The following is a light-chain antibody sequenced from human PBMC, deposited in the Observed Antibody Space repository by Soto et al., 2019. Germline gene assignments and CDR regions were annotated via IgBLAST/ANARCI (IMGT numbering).Light chain of an antibody. CDR2: DAS. Sequence: EIGLTQSAATVSLSPGTRATLSCRASQSVGSKLAWYQQRPGQAPRLLIYDASNRATGIPARFSGSGSGTEFSLTISSLQSEDFAVYSCQQYGDWPGAFGGGTKVDIK. V-gene: IGKV3D-15*01. J-gene: IGKJ4*01. CDR1: QSVGSK. CDR3: QQYGDWPGA.